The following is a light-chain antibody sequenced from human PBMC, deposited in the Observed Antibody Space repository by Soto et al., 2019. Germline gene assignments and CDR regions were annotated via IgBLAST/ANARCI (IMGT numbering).Light chain of an antibody. V-gene: IGKV1-39*01. CDR2: GAS. Sequence: DIQVTQSPSSLSASVGDKVTITCRPSQSITRSLNWYQQKPGQAPKLLIYGASGLQSGVPSRFSGSESGTEFTLTISSVQPEDFATYYCQQSYAFGQGTKLEIK. J-gene: IGKJ2*01. CDR3: QQSYA. CDR1: QSITRS.